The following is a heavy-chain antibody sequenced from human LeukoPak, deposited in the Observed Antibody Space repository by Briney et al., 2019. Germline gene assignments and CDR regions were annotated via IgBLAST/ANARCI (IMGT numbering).Heavy chain of an antibody. V-gene: IGHV4-34*01. CDR1: GGSISSYY. J-gene: IGHJ4*02. D-gene: IGHD3-10*01. CDR2: INHSGSF. CDR3: ARRPLGSGTYYYFFDS. Sequence: SETLSLTCTVSGGSISSYYWSWIRQPPGKGLEWIGEINHSGSFNYNPSLKSRVTISVDTSKNQFSLKLSSVTAADTAMYYCARRPLGSGTYYYFFDSWGQGTLVTVSS.